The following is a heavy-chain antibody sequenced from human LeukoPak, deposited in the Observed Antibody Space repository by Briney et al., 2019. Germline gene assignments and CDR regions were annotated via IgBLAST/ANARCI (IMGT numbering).Heavy chain of an antibody. V-gene: IGHV4-4*09. Sequence: SETLSLTCTVSGGSISTYYWNWIRQPPGKGLEWIGHIYNSGSTNYNPSLKSRVAISVDTSKNQFSLELRSVTAANTAVYYGARDGSGTYLNWFDPWGPGTLVTVSS. J-gene: IGHJ5*02. CDR2: IYNSGST. CDR3: ARDGSGTYLNWFDP. CDR1: GGSISTYY. D-gene: IGHD1-26*01.